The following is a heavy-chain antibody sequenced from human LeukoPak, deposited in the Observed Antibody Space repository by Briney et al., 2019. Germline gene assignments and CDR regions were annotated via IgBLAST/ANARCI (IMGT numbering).Heavy chain of an antibody. J-gene: IGHJ4*02. D-gene: IGHD6-13*01. CDR1: GDSVSSNSAA. CDR2: TYYRSKWYN. V-gene: IGHV6-1*01. Sequence: SQTLSLTCALSGDSVSSNSAAWSWIRQYPSRGLEWLGRTYYRSKWYNDYAVSVKSRITIKPDTSKNQFSLQLNSVTPEDTAVYYCARAISRIAAAGTFDYWGQGTLVTVSS. CDR3: ARAISRIAAAGTFDY.